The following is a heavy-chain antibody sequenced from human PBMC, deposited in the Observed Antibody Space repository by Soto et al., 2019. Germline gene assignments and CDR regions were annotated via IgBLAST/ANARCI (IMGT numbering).Heavy chain of an antibody. D-gene: IGHD2-15*01. CDR3: ARSSALIGYCSGGSCYPPSFVDY. CDR2: IWYDGSNK. V-gene: IGHV3-33*01. J-gene: IGHJ4*02. Sequence: GGSLRLSCAASGFTFSSYGMHWVRQAPGKGLEWVAVIWYDGSNKYYADSVKGRFTISRDNSKNTLYLQMNSLRAEDTAVYYCARSSALIGYCSGGSCYPPSFVDYWGQGTLVTVSS. CDR1: GFTFSSYG.